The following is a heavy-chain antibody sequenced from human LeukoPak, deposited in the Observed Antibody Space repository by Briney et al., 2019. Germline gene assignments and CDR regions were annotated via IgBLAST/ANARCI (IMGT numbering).Heavy chain of an antibody. CDR3: ASRVAPGSMVLDY. D-gene: IGHD5-12*01. CDR2: ISSSSSYI. Sequence: GGSLRLSCAASGLIFDDYTMHWVRQAPGKGLEWVSSISSSSSYIYYADSVKGRFTISRDNAKNSLYLQMNSLRAEDTAVYYCASRVAPGSMVLDYWGQGTLVTVSS. J-gene: IGHJ4*02. CDR1: GLIFDDYT. V-gene: IGHV3-21*01.